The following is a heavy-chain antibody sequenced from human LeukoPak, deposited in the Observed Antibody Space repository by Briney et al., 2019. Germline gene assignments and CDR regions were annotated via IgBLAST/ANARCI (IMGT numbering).Heavy chain of an antibody. D-gene: IGHD2-2*01. Sequence: GASVKVSCKASGYTFTSYGISWVRQAPGQGLEWMGWISAYNGNTNYAQKLQGRVTMTTDTSTSTAYMELRSLRSDDTAVYYCARGQNIVVVPAALGGMDVWGQGTTATVSS. CDR1: GYTFTSYG. J-gene: IGHJ6*02. CDR2: ISAYNGNT. V-gene: IGHV1-18*01. CDR3: ARGQNIVVVPAALGGMDV.